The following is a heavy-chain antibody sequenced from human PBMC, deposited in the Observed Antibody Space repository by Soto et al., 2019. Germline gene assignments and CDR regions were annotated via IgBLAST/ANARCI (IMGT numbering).Heavy chain of an antibody. Sequence: LRLSCAASGFTLSSYAMSWVRQAPGKGLEWVSGISGSGGSTYYADSVKGRFTISRDNSKNTLYLQMNSLRAEDTAVYYCAKDRVTVVGYDAFDIWGQGTMVTVS. D-gene: IGHD6-19*01. CDR3: AKDRVTVVGYDAFDI. CDR2: ISGSGGST. J-gene: IGHJ3*02. CDR1: GFTLSSYA. V-gene: IGHV3-23*01.